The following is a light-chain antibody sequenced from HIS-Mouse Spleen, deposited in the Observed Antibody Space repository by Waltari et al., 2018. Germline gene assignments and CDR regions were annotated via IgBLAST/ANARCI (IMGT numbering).Light chain of an antibody. CDR3: YSTDSSGNHRV. V-gene: IGLV3-10*01. CDR2: EDS. J-gene: IGLJ2*01. CDR1: ALPKKY. Sequence: SYELTQPPSVSVSPGQTARNTCSGDALPKKYAYWYQQKSGQAPARVIYEDSKRPSGIPERFSGSSSGTMATLTISGAQVEDEADYYCYSTDSSGNHRVFGGGTKLTVL.